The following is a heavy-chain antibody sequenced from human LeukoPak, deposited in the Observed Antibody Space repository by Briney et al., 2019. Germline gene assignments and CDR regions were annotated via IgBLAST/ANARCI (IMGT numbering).Heavy chain of an antibody. Sequence: GGSLRLSCAASGFTFSNYGMSWVRQAPGKGLEWVSSISGSGDSTYYADSVKGRFTISRDNAKNSLYLQMNSLRAEDTAVYYCARSSAGRLRLGELSSGWYFDYWGQGTLVTVSS. J-gene: IGHJ4*02. CDR1: GFTFSNYG. CDR2: ISGSGDST. CDR3: ARSSAGRLRLGELSSGWYFDY. V-gene: IGHV3-23*01. D-gene: IGHD3-16*02.